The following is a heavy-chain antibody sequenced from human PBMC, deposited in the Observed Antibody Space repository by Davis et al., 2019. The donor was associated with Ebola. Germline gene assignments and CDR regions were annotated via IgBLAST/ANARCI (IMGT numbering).Heavy chain of an antibody. D-gene: IGHD3-10*01. V-gene: IGHV3-21*04. CDR1: GFTFSSTL. CDR2: ISSSSSYI. J-gene: IGHJ4*02. CDR3: AREGTIRGVNFDY. Sequence: GESLKISCAASGFTFSSTLMHWVRQAPGKGLEWVSSISSSSSYIYYADSVKGRFTISRDNAKNSLYLQMNSLRAEDTAVYYCAREGTIRGVNFDYWGQGTLVTVSS.